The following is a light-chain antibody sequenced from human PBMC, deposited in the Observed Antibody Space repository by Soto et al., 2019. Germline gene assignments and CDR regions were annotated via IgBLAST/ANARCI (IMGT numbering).Light chain of an antibody. CDR3: RSYTSSSTRDV. V-gene: IGLV2-14*01. J-gene: IGLJ1*01. Sequence: QSVLTQPASVSGSPGQSITISCTGTSSDVGGYNYVSWYQQHPGKAPKLMIYDVSNRPSGVSNRFSGSKSGNTASLTISGLQAEDEADYYCRSYTSSSTRDVFGTGTKLTVL. CDR2: DVS. CDR1: SSDVGGYNY.